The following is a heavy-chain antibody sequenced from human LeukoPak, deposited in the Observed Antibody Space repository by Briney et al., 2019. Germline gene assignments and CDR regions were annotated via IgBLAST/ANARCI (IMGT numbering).Heavy chain of an antibody. CDR1: GFTFSSYG. D-gene: IGHD3-16*01. CDR2: ISYDGSNK. J-gene: IGHJ4*02. V-gene: IGHV3-30*03. CDR3: ARVVVLGAPDTDYFDY. Sequence: GRSLRLSCAASGFTFSSYGMHWVRQAPGKGLEWVAVISYDGSNKYYADSVKGRFTISRDNSKNTLYLQMNSLRAEDTAVYYCARVVVLGAPDTDYFDYWGQGTLVTVSS.